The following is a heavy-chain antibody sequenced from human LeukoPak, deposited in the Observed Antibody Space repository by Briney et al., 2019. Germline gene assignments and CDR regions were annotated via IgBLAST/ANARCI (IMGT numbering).Heavy chain of an antibody. CDR1: GYTFTSYG. CDR3: ARAGSGAIAKAFGI. Sequence: ASVKVSCKASGYTFTSYGISWMRQAPGQGLEWMGWISAYNGNTNYAQKLQGRVTMTTDTSTSTAYMELRSLRSDDTAVYYCARAGSGAIAKAFGIWGQSTMVTVSS. CDR2: ISAYNGNT. V-gene: IGHV1-18*01. D-gene: IGHD2-2*02. J-gene: IGHJ3*02.